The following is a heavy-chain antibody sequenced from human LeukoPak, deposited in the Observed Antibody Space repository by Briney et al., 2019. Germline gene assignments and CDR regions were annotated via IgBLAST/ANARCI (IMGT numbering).Heavy chain of an antibody. D-gene: IGHD5-12*01. CDR1: GFTFSSYA. J-gene: IGHJ4*02. V-gene: IGHV3-23*01. Sequence: GGSLRLSCAASGFTFSSYAMSWVRQAPGKGLEWVSAISGSGGSTFYADSVKGRFTISRDNSKSTLYPQMNSLSAEDTAVYYCAKDLEATRRGGFDYWGQGTLVTVSS. CDR3: AKDLEATRRGGFDY. CDR2: ISGSGGST.